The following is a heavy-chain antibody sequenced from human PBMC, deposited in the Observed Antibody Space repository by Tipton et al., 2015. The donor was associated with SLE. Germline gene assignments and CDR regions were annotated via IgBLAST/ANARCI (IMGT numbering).Heavy chain of an antibody. V-gene: IGHV3-48*01. CDR3: AKVDRTNMVTSFDH. CDR1: GFTFNSYS. D-gene: IGHD5-18*01. Sequence: SLRLSCAASGFTFNSYSMNWVRQAPGKGLEWVSYISGSSNTIYYADSVKGRFIISRDNAKNSLYLQLNSLRAEDTAVYYCAKVDRTNMVTSFDHWGQGTLVTVSS. CDR2: ISGSSNTI. J-gene: IGHJ4*02.